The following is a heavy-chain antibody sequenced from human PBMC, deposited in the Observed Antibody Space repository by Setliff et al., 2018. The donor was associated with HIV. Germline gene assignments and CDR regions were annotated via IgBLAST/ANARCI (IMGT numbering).Heavy chain of an antibody. V-gene: IGHV1-8*01. CDR2: MNPDSGNT. Sequence: ASVKVSCKASGYTSTSYDSNWVRQATGQGLEWMGWMNPDSGNTGSAQNFQGRLTITWNTSISTAYMELGSLGFDDTAVYVCARTRSGGSSVYYYYYMYVWGQGTAVTVSS. D-gene: IGHD2-15*01. CDR1: GYTSTSYD. J-gene: IGHJ6*03. CDR3: ARTRSGGSSVYYYYYMYV.